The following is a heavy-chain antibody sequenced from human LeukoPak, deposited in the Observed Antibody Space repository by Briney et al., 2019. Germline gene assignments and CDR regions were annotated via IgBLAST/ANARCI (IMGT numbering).Heavy chain of an antibody. CDR2: IYHSGST. V-gene: IGHV4-30-2*01. J-gene: IGHJ4*02. CDR1: GGXISSGGYS. CDR3: AKATVTRTGGYFDY. D-gene: IGHD4-17*01. Sequence: PSQTLSLTCAVSGGXISSGGYSWSWIRQPPGKGLEWIGHIYHSGSTYYNPSLKSRVTISVDRSKNQFSLKLSSVTAADTAVYYCAKATVTRTGGYFDYWGQGTLVTVSS.